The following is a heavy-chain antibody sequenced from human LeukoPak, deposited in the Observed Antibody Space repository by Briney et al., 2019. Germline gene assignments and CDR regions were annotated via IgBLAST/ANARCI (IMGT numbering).Heavy chain of an antibody. V-gene: IGHV3-66*01. Sequence: GGSLRLSCAASGFTVSRNYMSWVRQAPGKGLEWVSVIYSGGSTYYADSVKGRFTISRDNSKNTLYLQMNSLRAEDTAVYYCARGEVGATTYDAYYFDYWGQGTLVTVSS. CDR3: ARGEVGATTYDAYYFDY. J-gene: IGHJ4*02. CDR1: GFTVSRNY. D-gene: IGHD1-26*01. CDR2: IYSGGST.